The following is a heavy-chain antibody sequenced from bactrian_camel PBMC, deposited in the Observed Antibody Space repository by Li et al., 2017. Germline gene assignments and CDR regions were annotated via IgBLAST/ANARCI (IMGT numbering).Heavy chain of an antibody. CDR3: AAGWSYGVGTFLRRHYDY. V-gene: IGHV3S53*01. Sequence: QVQLVESGGGSVQTGGSLRLSCAASGNTSPYYTTAWFRQAPGKEREGVAAIDSAGATTYTYSVQDRFTISKDNAKKTTYLQMDHLRTDDTAIYYCAAGWSYGVGTFLRRHYDYWGQGTQVTVS. J-gene: IGHJ4*01. CDR2: IDSAGAT. CDR1: GNTSPYYT. D-gene: IGHD5*01.